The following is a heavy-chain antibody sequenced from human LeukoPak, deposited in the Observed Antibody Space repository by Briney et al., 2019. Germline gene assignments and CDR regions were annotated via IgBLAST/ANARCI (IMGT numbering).Heavy chain of an antibody. Sequence: GGSLRLSCAASGFTFTNAWMSWVRQAPGKGLEWVANIKQDGSEKYYVDSVKGRFTISRDNAKNSLYLQMNSLRAEDTAVYYCASQPFDYWGQGTLVTVSS. CDR1: GFTFTNAW. V-gene: IGHV3-7*01. J-gene: IGHJ4*02. CDR2: IKQDGSEK. CDR3: ASQPFDY.